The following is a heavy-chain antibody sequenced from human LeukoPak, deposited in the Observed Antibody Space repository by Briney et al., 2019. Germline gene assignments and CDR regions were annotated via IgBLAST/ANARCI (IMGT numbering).Heavy chain of an antibody. Sequence: PGGSLRLSCAASGFTVSDNYMNWVRQAPGLGLEWVGVVFNGGSTHYADSVRDRFTISRDYSKNTLSLQMSSLRADDTAVYYCTRDVRCGGDCYSIYWGQGTLATVSS. V-gene: IGHV3-66*01. CDR3: TRDVRCGGDCYSIY. CDR1: GFTVSDNY. CDR2: VFNGGST. D-gene: IGHD2-21*02. J-gene: IGHJ4*02.